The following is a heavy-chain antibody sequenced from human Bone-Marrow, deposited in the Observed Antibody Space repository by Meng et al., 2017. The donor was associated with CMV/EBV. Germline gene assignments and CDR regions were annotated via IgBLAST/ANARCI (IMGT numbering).Heavy chain of an antibody. CDR2: IDPGASET. D-gene: IGHD1-26*01. Sequence: LSLTCAASGFPFSYFWMTWVRQAPGKGLEWVANIDPGASETNYVDSVKGRFTISRDNAKNSLYLQINSLRAEDTAGYYCARLLPDPQWELVIDACDIWGQGTMVTF. CDR3: ARLLPDPQWELVIDACDI. CDR1: GFPFSYFW. V-gene: IGHV3-7*01. J-gene: IGHJ3*02.